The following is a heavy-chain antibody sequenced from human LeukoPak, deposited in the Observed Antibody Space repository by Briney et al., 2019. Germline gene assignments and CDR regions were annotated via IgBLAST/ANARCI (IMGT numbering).Heavy chain of an antibody. V-gene: IGHV1-2*02. D-gene: IGHD2-2*01. CDR1: GYTFTGYY. Sequence: ASVKVSCKASGYTFTGYYMHWVRQAPGQGLEWMGWINPNSGGTNYAQKFQGRVTMTRDTSISTAYMELSRLRSDDTAVYYCARVRDSYCSSTGCYYFDYWGQGTLVTVSS. CDR3: ARVRDSYCSSTGCYYFDY. CDR2: INPNSGGT. J-gene: IGHJ4*02.